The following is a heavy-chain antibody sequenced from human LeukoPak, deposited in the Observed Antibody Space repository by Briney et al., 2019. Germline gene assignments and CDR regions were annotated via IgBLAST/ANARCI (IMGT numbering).Heavy chain of an antibody. V-gene: IGHV3-23*01. J-gene: IGHJ4*02. CDR2: ISGSGSGT. CDR3: AKGDDYGGNSAFDY. Sequence: QTGGSLRLSCAVSGFIFNNYAMNWVRQAPGKGLEWVSGISGSGSGTYYADSVNGRVTISRDNAKNTLFLQMNSLRAEDTAVYYCAKGDDYGGNSAFDYWGQGTLVTVSS. CDR1: GFIFNNYA. D-gene: IGHD4-23*01.